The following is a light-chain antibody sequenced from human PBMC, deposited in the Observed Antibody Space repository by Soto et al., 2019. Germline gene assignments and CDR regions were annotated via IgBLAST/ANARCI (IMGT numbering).Light chain of an antibody. CDR1: QSLVHSNGNTY. J-gene: IGKJ1*01. V-gene: IGKV2-30*02. CDR3: MQGTHWPRA. Sequence: DVVMTQSPLSLPVTLGQPASISCRSSQSLVHSNGNTYLNWFQQRPGQSPRRLLYKVSIRYSGVPDRLSGSGSGPDLTMKISRVEAADVGVYYCMQGTHWPRAFGKGSKVEIK. CDR2: KVS.